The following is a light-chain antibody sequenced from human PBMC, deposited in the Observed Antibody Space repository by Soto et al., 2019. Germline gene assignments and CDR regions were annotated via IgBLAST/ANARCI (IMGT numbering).Light chain of an antibody. Sequence: EIVLTQSPGNLSLSPGERATLSCRASHSFSSRYLAWYQQKPGQAPRLLIYAASSRATGIPDRFSGSGSGTDFTLTISRLEPEDFAVYYCQQYGSSQYTFGQGTKLEIK. J-gene: IGKJ2*01. CDR1: HSFSSRY. CDR3: QQYGSSQYT. CDR2: AAS. V-gene: IGKV3-20*01.